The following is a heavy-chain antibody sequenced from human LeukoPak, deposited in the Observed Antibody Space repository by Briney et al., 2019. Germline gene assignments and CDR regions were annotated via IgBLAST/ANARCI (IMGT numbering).Heavy chain of an antibody. D-gene: IGHD5-24*01. V-gene: IGHV3-48*01. J-gene: IGHJ4*02. CDR1: GFRFSDYS. Sequence: PGGSLRLSCAASGFRFSDYSMNWVRQAPGKGLEWISYIGIDSGNTNYADSVKGRFTVSRDKAKKSLYLQMNSLRVEDTAVYYCARDYKYAFDNWGQGTLVTVSS. CDR3: ARDYKYAFDN. CDR2: IGIDSGNT.